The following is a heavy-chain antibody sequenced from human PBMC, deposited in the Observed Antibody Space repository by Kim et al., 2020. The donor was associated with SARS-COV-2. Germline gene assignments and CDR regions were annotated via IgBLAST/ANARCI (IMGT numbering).Heavy chain of an antibody. Sequence: SETLSLTCAVYGGSFSGYYWSWIRQPPGKGLEWIGEINHSGSTNYNPSLKSRVTISVDTSKNQFSLKLSSVTAADTAVYYCARIGRLERQGGWHYYGK. V-gene: IGHV4-34*01. CDR3: ARIGRLERQGGWHYYGK. CDR2: INHSGST. CDR1: GGSFSGYY. J-gene: IGHJ6*01. D-gene: IGHD1-1*01.